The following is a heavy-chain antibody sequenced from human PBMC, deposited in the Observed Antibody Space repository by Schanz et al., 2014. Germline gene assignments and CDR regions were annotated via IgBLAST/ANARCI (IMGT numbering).Heavy chain of an antibody. CDR3: ASDYNYFEAEAP. J-gene: IGHJ5*02. CDR2: ISSSGSSI. CDR1: GFTFNNFN. Sequence: EVQLVESGGGLVKPGGSLRLSCAASGFTFNNFNMNWVRQAPGKGLEWVSSISSSGSSIYYADSVKGRFTISRDNANNSHFLRMNSLRAEDTAVYYCASDYNYFEAEAPWGQGTLVTVAS. D-gene: IGHD3-16*01. V-gene: IGHV3-21*06.